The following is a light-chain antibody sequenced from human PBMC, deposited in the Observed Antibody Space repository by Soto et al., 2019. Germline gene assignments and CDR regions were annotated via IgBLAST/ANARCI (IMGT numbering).Light chain of an antibody. V-gene: IGLV1-44*01. J-gene: IGLJ3*02. CDR1: SSNIGSNT. Sequence: QSVLTQPRSASGSPGQRVTISCSGSSSNIGSNTVIWYQQLPGTAPKLLIYSNNHRPSGVPDRFSGSKSSTSASLPISGRQSEDEADYYCAAWDDSLNGWVFGGGTKLTVL. CDR2: SNN. CDR3: AAWDDSLNGWV.